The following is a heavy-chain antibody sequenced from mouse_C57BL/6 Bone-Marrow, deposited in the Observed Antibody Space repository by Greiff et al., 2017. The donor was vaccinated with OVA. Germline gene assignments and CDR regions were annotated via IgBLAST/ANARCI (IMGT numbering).Heavy chain of an antibody. V-gene: IGHV1-42*01. CDR2: INPSTGGT. CDR3: ARCGRLPYFDY. J-gene: IGHJ2*01. Sequence: VQLQQSGPELVKPGASVKISCKASGYSFTGYYMNWVKQSPEKSLEWIGEINPSTGGTTYNQKFKAKATLTVDKSSSTAYMQLKSLTSEDSAVYYCARCGRLPYFDYWGQGTTLTVSS. CDR1: GYSFTGYY. D-gene: IGHD3-2*02.